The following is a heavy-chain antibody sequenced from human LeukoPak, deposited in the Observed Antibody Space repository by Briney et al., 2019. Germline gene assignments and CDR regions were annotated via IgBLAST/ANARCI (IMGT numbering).Heavy chain of an antibody. J-gene: IGHJ3*02. CDR1: GCSISSYY. CDR3: AREQDSSGYYNDAFDI. D-gene: IGHD3-22*01. Sequence: SETLSLTCTVSGCSISSYYWSWIRQPPGKGLEWIGYIYYSGSTNYNPSLKSRVTISVDTSKNQFSLKLSSVTAADTAVYYCAREQDSSGYYNDAFDIWGQGTMVTVPS. V-gene: IGHV4-59*01. CDR2: IYYSGST.